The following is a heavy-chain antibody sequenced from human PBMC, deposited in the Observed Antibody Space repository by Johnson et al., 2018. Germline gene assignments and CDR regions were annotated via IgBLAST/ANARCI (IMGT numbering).Heavy chain of an antibody. CDR1: GYTFASYD. CDR2: MNPNSGNT. CDR3: ARGFRDSSGKEYFQH. J-gene: IGHJ1*01. Sequence: QVQLVESGAEVTKPRASVKVCCKASGYTFASYDINWVRQATRQGLEWMGWMNPNSGNTGYAQKFQGRVTMTRNTAIGTAYMELSSLRSDDTAVYYCARGFRDSSGKEYFQHWGQGTVITVSS. D-gene: IGHD3-22*01. V-gene: IGHV1-8*01.